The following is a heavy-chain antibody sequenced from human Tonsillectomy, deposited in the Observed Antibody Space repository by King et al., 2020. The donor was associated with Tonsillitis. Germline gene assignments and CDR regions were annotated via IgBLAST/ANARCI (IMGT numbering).Heavy chain of an antibody. CDR2: ISAYNGNT. Sequence: QLVQSGAEVKKPGASVKVYCKASGYTFTSYGISWVRQAPGQGLEWMGWISAYNGNTNYAQKFQGRVTMTTDTSTTTAYMELRSLRSDDTAVYYCARLLTDYGDYYFDYWGQGTLVTVSS. J-gene: IGHJ4*02. CDR3: ARLLTDYGDYYFDY. V-gene: IGHV1-18*01. CDR1: GYTFTSYG. D-gene: IGHD4-17*01.